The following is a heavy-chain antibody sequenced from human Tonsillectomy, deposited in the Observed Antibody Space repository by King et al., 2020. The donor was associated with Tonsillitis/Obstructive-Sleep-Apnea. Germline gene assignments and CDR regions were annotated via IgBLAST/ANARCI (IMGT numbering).Heavy chain of an antibody. J-gene: IGHJ5*02. Sequence: QLVQSGAEVKKPGASVKVSCKASGYTFTGYYMHWVRQAPGQGLEWMGWINPNSGGTNYAQKFQGWVTMTRDTSISTAYMELSRLRSDDTAVYYCARSPFGYYDGSGSYKQNWFDPWGQGTLVTVSS. D-gene: IGHD3-10*01. CDR3: ARSPFGYYDGSGSYKQNWFDP. V-gene: IGHV1-2*04. CDR2: INPNSGGT. CDR1: GYTFTGYY.